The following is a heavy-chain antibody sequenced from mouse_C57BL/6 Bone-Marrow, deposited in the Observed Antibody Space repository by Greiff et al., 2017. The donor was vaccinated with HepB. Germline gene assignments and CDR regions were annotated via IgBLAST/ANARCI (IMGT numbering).Heavy chain of an antibody. CDR1: GFSLTSYG. D-gene: IGHD2-4*01. CDR3: ASELRHAMDY. V-gene: IGHV2-6*01. J-gene: IGHJ4*01. Sequence: LVESGPGLVAPSQSLSITCTVSGFSLTSYGVDWVRQSPGKGLEWLGVIWGVGSTNYNSALKSRLSISKDNSKSQVFLKMNSLQTDDTAMYYCASELRHAMDYWGQGTSVTVSS. CDR2: IWGVGST.